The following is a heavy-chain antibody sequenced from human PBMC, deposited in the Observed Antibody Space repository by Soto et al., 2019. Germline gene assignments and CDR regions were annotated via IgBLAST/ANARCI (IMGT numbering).Heavy chain of an antibody. Sequence: SETLSLTCTVSGGSISSSSYYWGWIRQPPGKGLEWIGSIYYSGSTYYNPSLKSRVTISVDTSKNQFSLKLSSVTAADTAVYYCARERWFGELSWSRNYYYGMDVWGQGTTVTVSS. CDR2: IYYSGST. CDR1: GGSISSSSYY. J-gene: IGHJ6*02. D-gene: IGHD3-10*01. V-gene: IGHV4-39*07. CDR3: ARERWFGELSWSRNYYYGMDV.